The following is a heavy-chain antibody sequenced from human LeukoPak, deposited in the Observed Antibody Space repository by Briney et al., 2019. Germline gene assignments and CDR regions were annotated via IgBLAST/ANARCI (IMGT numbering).Heavy chain of an antibody. D-gene: IGHD1-26*01. Sequence: PGGSLRLSWAASGFSFSTYRMHWVRQAPGKGLEWVTVISYDGSDKYYADSVKGRFTISRDNSRNTLYLQMNSLRVEDTAVYYCAKEVGTFTLDYWGQGTLVTVSS. V-gene: IGHV3-30*18. CDR3: AKEVGTFTLDY. CDR1: GFSFSTYR. CDR2: ISYDGSDK. J-gene: IGHJ4*02.